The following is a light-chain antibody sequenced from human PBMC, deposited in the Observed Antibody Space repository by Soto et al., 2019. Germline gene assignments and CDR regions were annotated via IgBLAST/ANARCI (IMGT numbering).Light chain of an antibody. CDR3: LLSYNGPYV. Sequence: QAVVTQEPSLTVSPGGTVTLTCGSSTGAVTNGHYPYWFQQKPGQAPRTLIYATSTRPSWTPARFSGCLLGGKAALTLSGAQPEDEAEYYCLLSYNGPYVFGTGTKVTVL. V-gene: IGLV7-46*01. CDR1: TGAVTNGHY. J-gene: IGLJ1*01. CDR2: ATS.